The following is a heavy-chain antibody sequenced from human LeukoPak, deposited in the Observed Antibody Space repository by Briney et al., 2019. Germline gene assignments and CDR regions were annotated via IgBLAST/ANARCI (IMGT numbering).Heavy chain of an antibody. J-gene: IGHJ4*02. V-gene: IGHV1-2*02. CDR1: GYTFTSYD. CDR3: ARGLRYCSSTSCYGIDY. Sequence: ASVKVSCKASGYTFTSYDINWVRQAPGQGLEWMGWINPNSGGTNYAQKFQGRVTMTRDTSISTAYMELSRLRSDDTAVYYCARGLRYCSSTSCYGIDYWGQGTLVTVSS. CDR2: INPNSGGT. D-gene: IGHD2-2*01.